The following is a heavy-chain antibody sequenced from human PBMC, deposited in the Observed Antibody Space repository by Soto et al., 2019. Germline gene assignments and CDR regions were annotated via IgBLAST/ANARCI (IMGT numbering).Heavy chain of an antibody. CDR1: GGSVSSESHY. CDR3: ARDQYAFRSGSYYYAMEV. J-gene: IGHJ6*02. Sequence: PSETLSLTCAVSGGSVSSESHYWSWIRQTPGKGLEWIGYIYYTGSTNYNPSLKGRVTMSVDTSRDQVSLRLRSVPRADTAVYYCARDQYAFRSGSYYYAMEVWGQGTKVTVSS. V-gene: IGHV4-61*01. CDR2: IYYTGST. D-gene: IGHD3-3*01.